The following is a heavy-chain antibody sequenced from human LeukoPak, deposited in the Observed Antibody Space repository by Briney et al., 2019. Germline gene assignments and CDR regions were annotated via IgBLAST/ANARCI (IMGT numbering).Heavy chain of an antibody. CDR1: GGTFSRYA. J-gene: IGHJ5*02. CDR2: IIPIFGTA. Sequence: VKVSCKASGGTFSRYAMSWVRQAPGQGLEWMGGIIPIFGTASFAQKFQGRVTITADESTGTAYMELSSLRSEDTAVYYCARVVTPRYCSTPSCYWKGWFDPWGQGTLVTVSS. D-gene: IGHD2-2*01. CDR3: ARVVTPRYCSTPSCYWKGWFDP. V-gene: IGHV1-69*13.